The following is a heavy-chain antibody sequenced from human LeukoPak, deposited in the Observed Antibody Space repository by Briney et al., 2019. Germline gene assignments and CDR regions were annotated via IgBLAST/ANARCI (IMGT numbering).Heavy chain of an antibody. CDR3: ARSATVVSGVDY. CDR2: INSDGSST. Sequence: GGSLRLSCAASGFTFSSYWMHWVRQAPGKGLVWVSRINSDGSSTSYADSVKGRFTISRDNAKNTLCLQMNSLRAEDTAVYYCARSATVVSGVDYWGQGTLVTVSS. V-gene: IGHV3-74*01. J-gene: IGHJ4*02. CDR1: GFTFSSYW. D-gene: IGHD4-23*01.